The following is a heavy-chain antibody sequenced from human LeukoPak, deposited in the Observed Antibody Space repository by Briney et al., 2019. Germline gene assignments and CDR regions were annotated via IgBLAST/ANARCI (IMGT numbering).Heavy chain of an antibody. CDR1: GFTFSSYG. Sequence: GGSLRLSCAASGFTFSSYGMHWVRQAPGKGLEWVAFIRYDGSNKYYADSVKGRFTISRDNSKNTLYLQMNSLRAEDTAVYYCARGYYDSSGYPPLGYWGQGTLVTVSS. D-gene: IGHD3-22*01. CDR3: ARGYYDSSGYPPLGY. J-gene: IGHJ4*02. V-gene: IGHV3-30*02. CDR2: IRYDGSNK.